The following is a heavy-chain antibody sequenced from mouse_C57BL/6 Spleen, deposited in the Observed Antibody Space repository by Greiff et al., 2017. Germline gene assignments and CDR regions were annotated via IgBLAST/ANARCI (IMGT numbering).Heavy chain of an antibody. CDR3: AGRDGFAY. V-gene: IGHV14-3*01. CDR1: GFNFKNTY. J-gene: IGHJ3*01. CDR2: IDPANGNT. Sequence: VQLQQSVAELVRPGASVKLSCTASGFNFKNTYMHWVKQRPEKGLEWIGRIDPANGNTKYDPKFQGKATITADTSSNTAYLQLSSLTSEDTAVYCCAGRDGFAYWGQGTLVTVSA.